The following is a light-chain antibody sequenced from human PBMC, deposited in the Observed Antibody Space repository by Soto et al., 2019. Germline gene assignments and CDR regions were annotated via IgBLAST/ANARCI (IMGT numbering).Light chain of an antibody. CDR3: QQFSSSPLT. CDR2: RTF. V-gene: IGKV3-20*01. CDR1: QSISSSY. J-gene: IGKJ4*01. Sequence: EIVLTQSPGTLSLSPGERATLSCRASQSISSSYLAWYQQKPGQPPRLLLYRTFSRATGIPDRFSGSGSGTEFTLTISRLEPEDFAVYFCQQFSSSPLTFGGGTKVEI.